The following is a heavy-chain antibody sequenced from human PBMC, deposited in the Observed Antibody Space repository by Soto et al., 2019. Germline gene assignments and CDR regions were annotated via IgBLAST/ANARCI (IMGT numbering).Heavy chain of an antibody. V-gene: IGHV4-39*01. CDR3: VSQRTSVLTQAYFDY. CDR2: VYYRGRS. CDR1: GGSVSNSNYY. Sequence: SETLSLTCTVSGGSVSNSNYYWGWIRQSPGKGLEWIGSVYYRGRSYSKSSVKSRVTMSVDTSKNQFSLNLNCVTASDTAVYFCVSQRTSVLTQAYFDYWGPGALVTVSS. J-gene: IGHJ4*02. D-gene: IGHD3-9*01.